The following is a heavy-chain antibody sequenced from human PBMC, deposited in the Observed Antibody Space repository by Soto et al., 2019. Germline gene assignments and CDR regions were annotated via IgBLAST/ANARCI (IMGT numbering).Heavy chain of an antibody. CDR1: GFTVSSDY. Sequence: GGSLRLSCAASGFTVSSDYMSWVRQAPGKGLEWVSVIYSDDRTYYADSVKGRFTISRDNSKNTVFLLMNGLRAEDTAVYYCARELLYGAWKNYFDSWGRGTRVTVSS. D-gene: IGHD2-8*01. CDR3: ARELLYGAWKNYFDS. CDR2: IYSDDRT. V-gene: IGHV3-53*01. J-gene: IGHJ4*02.